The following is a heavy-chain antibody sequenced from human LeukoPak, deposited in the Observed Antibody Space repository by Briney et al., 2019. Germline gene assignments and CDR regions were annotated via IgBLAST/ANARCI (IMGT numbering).Heavy chain of an antibody. Sequence: GASVKVSCKVSGYTLTELSMHWVRQAPGKGLEWMGGFDPEDGETIYAQKFQGRVTMTRDTSISTAYMELSRLRSDDTAVYYCARAQLLSGTTFDYWGQGTLVTVSS. J-gene: IGHJ4*02. D-gene: IGHD2-2*01. CDR1: GYTLTELS. V-gene: IGHV1-24*01. CDR3: ARAQLLSGTTFDY. CDR2: FDPEDGET.